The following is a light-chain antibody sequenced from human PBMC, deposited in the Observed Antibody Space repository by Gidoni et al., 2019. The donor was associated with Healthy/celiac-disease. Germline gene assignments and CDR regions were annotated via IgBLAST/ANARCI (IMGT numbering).Light chain of an antibody. CDR2: EVS. J-gene: IGLJ1*01. V-gene: IGLV2-14*01. CDR1: SSDVGGYNY. Sequence: QSALTQPAPVSGSPGQSITISCTGTSSDVGGYNYVSWYQQHTGKAPKLMIYEVSNRPSGVSNRFSGSKSGNTASLTISGLQAEDEADYYCSSYTSSSTLAVFGTGTKVTVL. CDR3: SSYTSSSTLAV.